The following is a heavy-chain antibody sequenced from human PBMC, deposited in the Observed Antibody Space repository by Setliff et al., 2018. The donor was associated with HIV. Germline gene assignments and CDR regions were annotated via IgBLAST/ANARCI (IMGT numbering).Heavy chain of an antibody. CDR3: ARQPPLSVLQVWFDDY. CDR1: GVSFNSYY. D-gene: IGHD3-10*01. Sequence: SETLSLTCAVYGVSFNSYYWTWIRQPPGKGLEWIGEINHNGTTSYNSSLKSRVTMSIDTSKNQLSLKLRSVTAADTAMYFCARQPPLSVLQVWFDDYWGQGTLVTVSS. V-gene: IGHV4-34*01. J-gene: IGHJ4*02. CDR2: INHNGTT.